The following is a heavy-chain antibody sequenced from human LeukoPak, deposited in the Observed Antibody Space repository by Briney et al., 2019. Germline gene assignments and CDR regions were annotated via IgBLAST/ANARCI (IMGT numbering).Heavy chain of an antibody. V-gene: IGHV4-31*03. Sequence: TLSLTCPVSGGSISSGGYYWSWIRQHPGKGLEWIGYIYHSGSTYYNPSLKSRVTISVDTSKNQFSLKLSSVTAADTAVYYCARDSPYYYYYGMDVWGQGTTVTVSS. J-gene: IGHJ6*02. CDR3: ARDSPYYYYYGMDV. CDR2: IYHSGST. CDR1: GGSISSGGYY.